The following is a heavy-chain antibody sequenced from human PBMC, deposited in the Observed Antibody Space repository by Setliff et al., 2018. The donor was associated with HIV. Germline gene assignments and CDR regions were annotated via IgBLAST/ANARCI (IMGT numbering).Heavy chain of an antibody. CDR2: INHSGST. D-gene: IGHD7-27*01. CDR1: GGSFSGYY. Sequence: SETLSLTCAVYGGSFSGYYWSWIRQPPGKGLEWIGEINHSGSTNYNPSLKSRVTISVDTSKNQFSLKLSSVTAADTAVFYCASLGMGSFGDYWGQGTLVTVSS. V-gene: IGHV4-34*01. J-gene: IGHJ4*02. CDR3: ASLGMGSFGDY.